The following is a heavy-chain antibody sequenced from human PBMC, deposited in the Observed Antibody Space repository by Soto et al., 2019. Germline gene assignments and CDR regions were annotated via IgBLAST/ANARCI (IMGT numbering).Heavy chain of an antibody. J-gene: IGHJ3*02. CDR3: ALIYRQDQGSGYNDAFDI. Sequence: PGESLKISCKGSGYSFTSYWIGWVRQMPGKGLEWMGIIYPGDSDTRYSPSFQGQVTISADKSISTAYLQWSSLKASDTAMYYCALIYRQDQGSGYNDAFDIWGQGTMVTVSS. CDR1: GYSFTSYW. V-gene: IGHV5-51*01. CDR2: IYPGDSDT. D-gene: IGHD1-1*01.